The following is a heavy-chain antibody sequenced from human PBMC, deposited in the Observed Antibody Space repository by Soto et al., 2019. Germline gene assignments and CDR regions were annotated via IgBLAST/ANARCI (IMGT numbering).Heavy chain of an antibody. Sequence: SETLSLTCAVYGXSFSGYYWSWIRQPPGKGLEWIGEINHSGSTNYNPSLKSRVTISVNTYKNQFSLKLSSVPAADTAVYYCASLNMITFGGVIVSDYWGQGTLVTVSS. CDR3: ASLNMITFGGVIVSDY. CDR1: GXSFSGYY. V-gene: IGHV4-34*01. CDR2: INHSGST. J-gene: IGHJ4*02. D-gene: IGHD3-16*02.